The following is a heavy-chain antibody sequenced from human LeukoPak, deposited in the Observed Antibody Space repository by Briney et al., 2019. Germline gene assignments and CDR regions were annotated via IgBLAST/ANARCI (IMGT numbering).Heavy chain of an antibody. V-gene: IGHV3-21*01. J-gene: IGHJ4*02. D-gene: IGHD2-21*02. Sequence: PGGSLRLSCAASGFLFSGHAMVWVRQAPGKGLECVSSISSHAAYINYADSVKGRFTISRDNDKNSLFLDMNSLRVDDTAVYFCARTAIRVDFFDSWGQGTLVTVSS. CDR3: ARTAIRVDFFDS. CDR1: GFLFSGHA. CDR2: ISSHAAYI.